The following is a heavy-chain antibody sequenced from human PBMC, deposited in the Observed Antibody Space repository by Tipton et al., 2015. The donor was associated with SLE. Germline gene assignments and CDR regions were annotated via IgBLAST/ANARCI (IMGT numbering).Heavy chain of an antibody. CDR3: ARDDPEWLPFDY. CDR2: ISSSSSYI. V-gene: IGHV3-21*03. J-gene: IGHJ4*02. Sequence: SLRLSCAASGFTFSSYSMNWVRQAPGKGLEWVSSISSSSSYIYYADSVKGRFTISRDNAKNSLYLQMNSPRAEDTAVYYCARDDPEWLPFDYWGQGTLVTVSS. CDR1: GFTFSSYS. D-gene: IGHD6-19*01.